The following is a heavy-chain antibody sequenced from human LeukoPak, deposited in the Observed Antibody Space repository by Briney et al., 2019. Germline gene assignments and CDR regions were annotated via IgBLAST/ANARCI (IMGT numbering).Heavy chain of an antibody. J-gene: IGHJ4*02. V-gene: IGHV3-53*01. CDR2: IYNGGST. D-gene: IGHD2-15*01. CDR1: GFTVSSNY. Sequence: PGGSLRLSCAASGFTVSSNYMSWVRQAPGKGLEWVSVIYNGGSTYYADSVKGRFTISRDNSKNTLYLQMNSLRAEDTAVYYCASLRRGNFDYWGQGTLVTVSS. CDR3: ASLRRGNFDY.